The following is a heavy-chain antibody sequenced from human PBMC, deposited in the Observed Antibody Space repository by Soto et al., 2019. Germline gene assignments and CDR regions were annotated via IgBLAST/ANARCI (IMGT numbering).Heavy chain of an antibody. V-gene: IGHV1-18*01. CDR3: ASVRAAAFVPFDV. J-gene: IGHJ4*02. CDR2: SSAYNGDT. Sequence: QVQLVQSGGEVKKPGASVKVSCKASGYTFADSGISWVRQAPGQGLEWLGWSSAYNGDTEYAQKFQGRVTMTTDTSTSTAYMEPRSLTSDYTAVFYCASVRAAAFVPFDVWGQGTLVTVSS. D-gene: IGHD2-2*01. CDR1: GYTFADSG.